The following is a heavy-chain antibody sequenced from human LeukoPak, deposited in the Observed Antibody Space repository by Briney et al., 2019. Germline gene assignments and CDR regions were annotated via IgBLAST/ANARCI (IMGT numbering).Heavy chain of an antibody. J-gene: IGHJ4*02. D-gene: IGHD5-12*01. CDR1: GYTFTSYG. CDR2: MNPNSGNT. CDR3: ARGRYWSGYEFPTRGQWLEDY. V-gene: IGHV1-8*03. Sequence: ASVKVSCKASGYTFTSYGINWVRQATGQGLEWMGWMNPNSGNTGYAQKFQGRVTITRSTSISTAYMELSSLRSEDTAVYYCARGRYWSGYEFPTRGQWLEDYWGQGTLVTVSS.